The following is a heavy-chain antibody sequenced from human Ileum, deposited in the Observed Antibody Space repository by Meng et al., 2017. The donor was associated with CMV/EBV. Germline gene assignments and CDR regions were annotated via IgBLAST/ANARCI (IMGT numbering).Heavy chain of an antibody. D-gene: IGHD3-16*01. CDR1: GFTVSSNY. V-gene: IGHV3-53*01. Sequence: VERWVSGGSLFQPGGSLRLSCAASGFTVSSNYMSWVRQASGKGLEWVSVIDSGGNTYHADSVKGRFTISRDNSKNTLYLQMNNLRAEDTAVYYCAGGWGAYWGQGTLVTVSS. CDR3: AGGWGAY. J-gene: IGHJ4*02. CDR2: IDSGGNT.